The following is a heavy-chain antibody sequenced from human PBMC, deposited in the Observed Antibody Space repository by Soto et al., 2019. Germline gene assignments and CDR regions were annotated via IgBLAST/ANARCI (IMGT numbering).Heavy chain of an antibody. CDR3: ERDYTGYSSGGYSPSHFDY. D-gene: IGHD6-19*01. CDR1: GFTFSSYG. J-gene: IGHJ4*02. V-gene: IGHV3-33*01. CDR2: IWYDGSNK. Sequence: QVQLVESGGGVVQPGRSLRLSCAASGFTFSSYGMHWVRQAPGKGLEWVAVIWYDGSNKYYADSVKGRFTISRDNSKNTLYLQMNSLRAEDTAVYYCERDYTGYSSGGYSPSHFDYWGQGTLVTVSS.